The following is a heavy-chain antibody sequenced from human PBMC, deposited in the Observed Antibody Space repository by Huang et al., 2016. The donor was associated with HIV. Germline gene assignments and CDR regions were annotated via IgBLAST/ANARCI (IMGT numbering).Heavy chain of an antibody. V-gene: IGHV3-74*01. CDR3: ARDPRIQSWLNFFDY. CDR2: INMDGSST. J-gene: IGHJ4*02. D-gene: IGHD3-22*01. CDR1: GFSISSYW. Sequence: EVQLVESGGGLVQPGGSLRLSCAASGFSISSYWMHWVRQAPGKGRVGVSRINMDGSSTSYADSVKGRFTISRDNAKNTLYLQMNSLRAEDTAVYYCARDPRIQSWLNFFDYWGQGTLVSVSS.